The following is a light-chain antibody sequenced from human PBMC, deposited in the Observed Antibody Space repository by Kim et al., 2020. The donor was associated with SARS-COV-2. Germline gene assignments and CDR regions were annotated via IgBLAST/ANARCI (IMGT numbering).Light chain of an antibody. V-gene: IGKV3-11*01. J-gene: IGKJ4*01. CDR1: QSVSSY. CDR3: QQRTNWPLT. Sequence: LSPGERATLSCRASQSVSSYLAWYQQKPGQAPRLLIYDASNRATGFPARFSGSGSGTDFTLTISSLEPEDSAVYYCQQRTNWPLTFGGGTKVDIK. CDR2: DAS.